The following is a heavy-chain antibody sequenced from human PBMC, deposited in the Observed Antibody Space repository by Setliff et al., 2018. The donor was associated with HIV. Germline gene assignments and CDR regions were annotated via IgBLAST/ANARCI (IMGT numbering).Heavy chain of an antibody. V-gene: IGHV5-51*01. CDR2: VYPPDSET. D-gene: IGHD1-20*01. CDR1: GYSFVSYW. Sequence: PGESLKISCQGFGYSFVSYWIGWVRHRPGKGLEWMAIVYPPDSETVYSPSFQGQVTTSVDNSISTTFLQWSSLRASDTAIYFCVRHITNPRWAYFDYWGQGTPVTVSS. CDR3: VRHITNPRWAYFDY. J-gene: IGHJ4*02.